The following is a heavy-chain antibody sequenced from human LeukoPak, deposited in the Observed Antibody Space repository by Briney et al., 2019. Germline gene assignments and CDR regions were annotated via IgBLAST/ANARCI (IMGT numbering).Heavy chain of an antibody. CDR3: AQTDCSGGSCDESPFDY. Sequence: SETLSLTCTVSGGSISTYYWSWIRQPPGKGLEWIGYIYYTWSTKYNPSLKSQVTISVDTSKNQFSLKLSSVTAADTAVYYCAQTDCSGGSCDESPFDYWGQGTLVTVSS. D-gene: IGHD2-15*01. J-gene: IGHJ4*02. V-gene: IGHV4-59*08. CDR1: GGSISTYY. CDR2: IYYTWST.